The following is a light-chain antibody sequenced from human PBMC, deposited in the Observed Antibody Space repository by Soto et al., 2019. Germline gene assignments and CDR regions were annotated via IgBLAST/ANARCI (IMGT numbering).Light chain of an antibody. V-gene: IGKV3D-15*01. CDR3: QQYNNWPPIN. J-gene: IGKJ5*01. CDR1: QTIGNK. CDR2: GAY. Sequence: EIVLAQSPATLSVSPGERVTLSCRATQTIGNKLAWYLQRPGQAPRLLIYGAYTRATGIPPRFSGSGSGTDFTLTISSLQSEDFAVYYCQQYNNWPPINFGQGTRLEIK.